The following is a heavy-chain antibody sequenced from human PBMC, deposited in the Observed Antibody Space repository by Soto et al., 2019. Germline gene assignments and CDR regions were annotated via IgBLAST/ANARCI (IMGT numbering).Heavy chain of an antibody. CDR3: ARGGYCSGGSCLDGMAV. CDR1: GFTLSRYT. V-gene: IGHV3-30-3*01. CDR2: ILSDGSAK. Sequence: LRLSCGDSGFTLSRYTMHWVRQAPGKGLEWVALILSDGSAKYYADSVKGRFTISGDDSLYLEMTSLRGEDTAVYYCARGGYCSGGSCLDGMAVWGQGTRVTVSS. J-gene: IGHJ6*02. D-gene: IGHD2-15*01.